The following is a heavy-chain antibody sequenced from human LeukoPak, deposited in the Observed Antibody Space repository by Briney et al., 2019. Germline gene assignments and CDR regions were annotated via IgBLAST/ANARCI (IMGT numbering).Heavy chain of an antibody. V-gene: IGHV1-69*13. D-gene: IGHD3-3*01. Sequence: GASVKVSCKASGGTFSSYAISWVRQAPGQGLEWMGGIIPIFGTANYAQKFQGRVTITADESTSTAYMELSSLRSEDTAVYYCARPLTSLLEWYNWFDPWGQGTLVTVSS. CDR2: IIPIFGTA. CDR3: ARPLTSLLEWYNWFDP. CDR1: GGTFSSYA. J-gene: IGHJ5*02.